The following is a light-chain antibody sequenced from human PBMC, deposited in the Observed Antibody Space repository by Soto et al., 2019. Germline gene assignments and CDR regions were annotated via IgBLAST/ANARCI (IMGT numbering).Light chain of an antibody. CDR1: PGTVTSSHS. Sequence: QAVVTQAPSLTVSPGGTVTLTCGSSPGTVTSSHSPYWFQQKPGQAPRTLVYDTNNKHSWTPARFSGSLLGGKAALTLSGAQPAEEAEYYCLLSYSGARVFGAGTKRTVL. CDR3: LLSYSGARV. J-gene: IGLJ3*02. CDR2: DTN. V-gene: IGLV7-46*01.